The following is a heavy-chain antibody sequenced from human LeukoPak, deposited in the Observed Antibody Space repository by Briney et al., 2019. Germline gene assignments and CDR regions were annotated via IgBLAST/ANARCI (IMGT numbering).Heavy chain of an antibody. CDR3: APKDRGFDP. CDR2: ISSSSSTI. J-gene: IGHJ5*02. CDR1: GFTFSSYG. Sequence: PGGSLRLSCAASGFTFSSYGMHWVRQAPGKGLEWVSYISSSSSTIYYADSVKGRFTISRDNAKNSLYLQMNSLRAEDTAVYYCAPKDRGFDPWGQGTLVTVSS. V-gene: IGHV3-48*01. D-gene: IGHD2-15*01.